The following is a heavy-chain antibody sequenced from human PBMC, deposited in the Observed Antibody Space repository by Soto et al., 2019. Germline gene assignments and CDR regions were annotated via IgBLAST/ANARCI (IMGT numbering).Heavy chain of an antibody. CDR2: IYYSGST. J-gene: IGHJ5*02. CDR3: AREVAAAENWFDP. D-gene: IGHD6-13*01. Sequence: PSETLSLTCTVSGGSISSGGYYWSWIRQHPGKGLEWIGYIYYSGSTYYNPSLKSRVTISVDTSKNQFSLKLSSVTAADTAVYYCAREVAAAENWFDPWGQGTLVTVS. CDR1: GGSISSGGYY. V-gene: IGHV4-31*03.